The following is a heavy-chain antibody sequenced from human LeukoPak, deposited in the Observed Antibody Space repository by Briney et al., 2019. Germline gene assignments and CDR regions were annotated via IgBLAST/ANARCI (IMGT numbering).Heavy chain of an antibody. CDR1: GFTFSGYS. CDR2: ISSSSTYI. CDR3: ARDSSLETALPYFDY. D-gene: IGHD2-21*02. J-gene: IGHJ4*02. V-gene: IGHV3-21*01. Sequence: GGSLRLSCVVSGFTFSGYSMNWVRQAPGKGLEWVSSISSSSTYIYYADSVKGRFTISRDNAKNSLYVQMNSLRAEDTAVYYCARDSSLETALPYFDYWGQGNLVTVSS.